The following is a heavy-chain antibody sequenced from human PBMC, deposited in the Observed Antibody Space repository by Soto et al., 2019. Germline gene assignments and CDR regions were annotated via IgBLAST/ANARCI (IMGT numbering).Heavy chain of an antibody. D-gene: IGHD2-8*01. J-gene: IGHJ4*02. V-gene: IGHV3-48*03. CDR3: AREGLMVYANSRGDFDY. CDR1: GFAFSSYE. CDR2: ISSSGSTI. Sequence: EVQLVESGGGLVQPGGSLRLSCAASGFAFSSYEMNWVRQAPGKGLEWVSYISSSGSTIYYADSVKGRFTISRDNAKNSLYLQMNSLRAEDTAVYYCAREGLMVYANSRGDFDYWGQGTLVTVSS.